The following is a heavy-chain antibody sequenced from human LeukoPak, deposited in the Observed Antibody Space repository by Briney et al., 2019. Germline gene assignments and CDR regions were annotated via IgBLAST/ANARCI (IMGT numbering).Heavy chain of an antibody. D-gene: IGHD6-19*01. Sequence: GGSLRLSCATSGFTFRSYSMNWVRQAPGKGLEWVPYISSSSNTKYYADSVKGRFTISRDNAKNSLYLQMNSLRAEDTALYYCAKAPYSSGWYYFDYWGQGTLVTVSS. CDR1: GFTFRSYS. CDR3: AKAPYSSGWYYFDY. J-gene: IGHJ4*02. CDR2: ISSSSNTK. V-gene: IGHV3-48*04.